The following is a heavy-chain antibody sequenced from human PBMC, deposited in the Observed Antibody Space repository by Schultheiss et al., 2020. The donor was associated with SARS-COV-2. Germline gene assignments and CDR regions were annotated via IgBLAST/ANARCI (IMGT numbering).Heavy chain of an antibody. CDR1: GASISSGSYF. V-gene: IGHV4-61*02. CDR3: ARDRCSSTSCYLNWFDP. J-gene: IGHJ5*02. CDR2: IYTTGST. D-gene: IGHD2-2*01. Sequence: SQTLSLTCTVSGASISSGSYFWGWFRQPAGKGLEWIGRIYTTGSTDYNPSFKSRVTMSLDTSNNQFSLKLSSVTAADTAVYYCARDRCSSTSCYLNWFDPWGQGTLVTVSS.